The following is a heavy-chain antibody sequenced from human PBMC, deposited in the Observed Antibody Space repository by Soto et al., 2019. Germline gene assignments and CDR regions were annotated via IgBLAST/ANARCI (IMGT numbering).Heavy chain of an antibody. D-gene: IGHD3-10*01. J-gene: IGHJ4*02. Sequence: SLRLSCTASGFTFGSYGMHWVRQVPGKGLEWVAGILYDGSDKYYADSVKGRFTISRENSKNMLYLQMNSLSTDDSAVYYCAKAGGGFGDFVHHWGQGTPVTVSS. V-gene: IGHV3-30*18. CDR2: ILYDGSDK. CDR1: GFTFGSYG. CDR3: AKAGGGFGDFVHH.